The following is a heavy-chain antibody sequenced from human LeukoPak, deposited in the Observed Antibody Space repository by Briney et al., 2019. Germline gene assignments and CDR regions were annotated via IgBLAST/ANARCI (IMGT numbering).Heavy chain of an antibody. CDR2: IYHTGST. Sequence: SETLSLTCTISGGSVSDYYWSWIRQSPGKGLEWIGYIYHTGSTSYSPSLKSRVTISADTSQNQFSLKLSSVTAADTAVYYCARDTTIFGVVRPVKNYFDYWGQGTLVTVSS. D-gene: IGHD3-3*01. CDR1: GGSVSDYY. CDR3: ARDTTIFGVVRPVKNYFDY. V-gene: IGHV4-59*02. J-gene: IGHJ4*02.